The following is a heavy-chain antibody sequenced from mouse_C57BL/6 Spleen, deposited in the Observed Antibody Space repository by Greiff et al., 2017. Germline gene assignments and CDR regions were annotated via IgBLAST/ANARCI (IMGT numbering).Heavy chain of an antibody. CDR3: TRGKYY. J-gene: IGHJ2*01. V-gene: IGHV1-15*01. CDR2: IDPETGGT. Sequence: VKLQQSGAELVRPGASVTLSCKASGYTFTDYEMHWVKQTPVHGLEWIGAIDPETGGTAYNQKFKGKAILTADKSSSTAYMELRSLTSEDSAVYYCTRGKYYWGQGTTLTVSS. CDR1: GYTFTDYE.